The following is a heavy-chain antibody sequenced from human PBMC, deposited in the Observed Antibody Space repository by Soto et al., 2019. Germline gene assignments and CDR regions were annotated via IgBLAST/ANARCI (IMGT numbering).Heavy chain of an antibody. J-gene: IGHJ3*02. CDR2: IYYSGST. CDR3: ARDNNYYDTTNYAFDI. D-gene: IGHD3-22*01. V-gene: IGHV4-59*01. Sequence: PSETLSLTCTVSGGSISSYYWSWIRQPPGKGLEWIGYIYYSGSTNYNPSLKSRVTISVDTSKNQFSLKLSSVTAADTAVYYCARDNNYYDTTNYAFDIWGQGTMVTVSS. CDR1: GGSISSYY.